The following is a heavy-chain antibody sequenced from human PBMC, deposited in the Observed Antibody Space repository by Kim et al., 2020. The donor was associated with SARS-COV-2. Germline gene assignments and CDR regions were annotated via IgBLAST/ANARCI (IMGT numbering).Heavy chain of an antibody. D-gene: IGHD1-1*01. Sequence: GGSLRLSCVVSGFLITDYSIHWVRQAPGQGLEWLSVISRDAKAVNYADTVRGRFAMSRDISKNTVYLHLNTLRSEDTAVYYCAKAVWASGHDYWGQGTLV. CDR2: ISRDAKAV. CDR1: GFLITDYS. CDR3: AKAVWASGHDY. V-gene: IGHV3-30*18. J-gene: IGHJ4*02.